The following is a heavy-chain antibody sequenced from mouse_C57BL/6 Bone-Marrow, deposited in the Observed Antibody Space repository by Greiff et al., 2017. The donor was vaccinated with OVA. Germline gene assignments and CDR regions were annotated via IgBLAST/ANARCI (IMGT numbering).Heavy chain of an antibody. J-gene: IGHJ1*03. D-gene: IGHD1-1*01. Sequence: EVKVVESGGGLVKPGGSLKLSCAASGFTFSSYAMSWVRQTPEKRLEWVATISDGGSYTYYPDNVKGRFTISRDNAKNNLYLQMSHLKSEDTAMYYCARHGSSSWYFDVWGTGTTVTVSS. CDR3: ARHGSSSWYFDV. CDR1: GFTFSSYA. V-gene: IGHV5-4*03. CDR2: ISDGGSYT.